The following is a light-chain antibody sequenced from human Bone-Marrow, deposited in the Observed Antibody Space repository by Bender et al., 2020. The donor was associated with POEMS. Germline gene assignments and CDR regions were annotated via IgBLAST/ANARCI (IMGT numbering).Light chain of an antibody. CDR2: GYN. J-gene: IGLJ2*01. CDR1: SSNTGSGYD. CDR3: QSYDSSLSGVI. Sequence: QSVLTQPPSVSGAPGQRVTISCTGSSSNTGSGYDINWYQHLPGTAPKLLIYGYNNRPSGVPDRFSGSKSGTSASLAIAGLQAVDEADYYCQSYDSSLSGVIFGGGTKLTVL. V-gene: IGLV1-40*01.